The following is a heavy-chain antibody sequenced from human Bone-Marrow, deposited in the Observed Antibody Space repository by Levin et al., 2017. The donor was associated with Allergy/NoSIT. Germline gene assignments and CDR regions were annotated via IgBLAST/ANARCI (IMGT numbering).Heavy chain of an antibody. CDR2: ISNTGNT. D-gene: IGHD3-10*01. Sequence: KASETLSLTCSVSGASITTYYWSWIRQPPGKGLEFIGYISNTGNTNYNPSLNSRVTISVDMSKKQFSLKLSSVTAADTAVYYCARVQRWFGESRGEKWFASWGQGTLVTVSS. CDR1: GASITTYY. V-gene: IGHV4-59*01. J-gene: IGHJ5*01. CDR3: ARVQRWFGESRGEKWFAS.